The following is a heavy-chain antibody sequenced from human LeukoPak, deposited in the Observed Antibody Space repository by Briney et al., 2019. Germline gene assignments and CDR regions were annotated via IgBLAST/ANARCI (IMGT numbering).Heavy chain of an antibody. J-gene: IGHJ4*02. V-gene: IGHV4-31*03. CDR3: ARESGYYYDSSGLKEGDY. CDR2: IYYSGST. Sequence: SETLSLTCTVSGGSISSGAYYWSWIRQHPGKGLEWIGYIYYSGSTYYSPSLKSRVTISVDTSKNQFSLKLSSVTAADTAVYYCARESGYYYDSSGLKEGDYWGQGTLVTVSS. CDR1: GGSISSGAYY. D-gene: IGHD3-22*01.